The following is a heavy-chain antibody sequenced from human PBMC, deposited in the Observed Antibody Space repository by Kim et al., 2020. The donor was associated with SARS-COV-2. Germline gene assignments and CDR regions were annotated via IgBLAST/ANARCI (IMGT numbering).Heavy chain of an antibody. V-gene: IGHV3-33*01. D-gene: IGHD2-21*02. Sequence: KKYDAESVKGRIIISRDNSNSTLYLQVNSLKAEDTAVYYCARDFTADYFDYWGQGTLVTVSS. CDR3: ARDFTADYFDY. CDR2: KK. J-gene: IGHJ4*02.